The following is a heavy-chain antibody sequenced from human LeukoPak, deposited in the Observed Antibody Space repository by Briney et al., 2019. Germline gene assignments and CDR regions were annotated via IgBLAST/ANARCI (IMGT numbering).Heavy chain of an antibody. J-gene: IGHJ4*02. CDR1: GGSISSSSYY. CDR3: ARDRYCSGGLCAHGFDY. Sequence: SETLSLTCTVSGGSISSSSYYWGWIRQPPGKGLEWIGSIYYSGSTYYNPSLKSRVTISVDTSKNQFSLRLSSVTAADTAVYYCARDRYCSGGLCAHGFDYWGQGTLVTVSS. CDR2: IYYSGST. V-gene: IGHV4-39*07. D-gene: IGHD2-15*01.